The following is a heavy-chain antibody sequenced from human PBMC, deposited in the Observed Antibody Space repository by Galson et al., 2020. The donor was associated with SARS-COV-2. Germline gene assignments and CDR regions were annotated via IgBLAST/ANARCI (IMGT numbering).Heavy chain of an antibody. V-gene: IGHV1-46*01. CDR2: INPSGGST. D-gene: IGHD3-10*01. Sequence: ASVKVSCKASGYTFTSYYMHWVRQAPGQGLEWMGIINPSGGSTSYAQKFQGRVTMTRDTSTSTVYMELSSLRSEDTAVYYCARAGMMFDELLWFGELVYGMDVWGQGTTVTVSS. J-gene: IGHJ6*02. CDR3: ARAGMMFDELLWFGELVYGMDV. CDR1: GYTFTSYY.